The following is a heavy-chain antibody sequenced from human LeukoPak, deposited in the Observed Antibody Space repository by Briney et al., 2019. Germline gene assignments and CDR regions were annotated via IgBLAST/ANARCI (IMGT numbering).Heavy chain of an antibody. Sequence: GGSLRLSCAASGFTFSSYWMSWVRQAPGKGLEWVANMKPDGSEIFYVDSVKGRFTISRDNAMNSLYLQMNSLRAEDTAVYYCARGAGYDYLSHAFDIWGQGTMVTVSS. J-gene: IGHJ3*02. V-gene: IGHV3-7*01. CDR1: GFTFSSYW. CDR3: ARGAGYDYLSHAFDI. D-gene: IGHD5-12*01. CDR2: MKPDGSEI.